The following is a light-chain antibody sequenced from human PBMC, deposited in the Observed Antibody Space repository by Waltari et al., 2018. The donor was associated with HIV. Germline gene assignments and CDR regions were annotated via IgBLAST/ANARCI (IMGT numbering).Light chain of an antibody. Sequence: QSVLTQPPSVSGAPGQRVTISCTGNSSNIGAGFDVRWYQQLPETAPKLLIYGDTNRPSGVPDRFSGSKSGTSASLAITGLQAEDEADYYCQSYDSGLSVVFGGGTKLTVL. CDR3: QSYDSGLSVV. CDR2: GDT. V-gene: IGLV1-40*01. CDR1: SSNIGAGFD. J-gene: IGLJ3*02.